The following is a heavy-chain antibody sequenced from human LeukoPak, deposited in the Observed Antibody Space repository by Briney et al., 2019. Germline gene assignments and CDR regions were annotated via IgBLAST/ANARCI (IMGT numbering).Heavy chain of an antibody. CDR1: GFTFSSYA. V-gene: IGHV3-23*01. CDR2: ISGSGGST. J-gene: IGHJ4*02. D-gene: IGHD6-19*01. CDR3: ANIAVAGTFDY. Sequence: GGSLRLSCAASGFTFSSYAMSWVRQAPGKGLEWVSAISGSGGSTYYADSVRGRFTISRDNSKNTLYLQMNSLRAEDTAAYYCANIAVAGTFDYWGQGTLVTVSS.